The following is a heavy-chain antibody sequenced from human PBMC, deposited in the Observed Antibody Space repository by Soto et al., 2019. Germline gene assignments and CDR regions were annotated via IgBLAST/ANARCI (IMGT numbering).Heavy chain of an antibody. Sequence: QVQLVQSGAEVKKPGSSVKVSCNASGGTFSCYAISWVRQAPGQGLEWMGGIIPIFGTANYAQKFQGRVTMTADESTSTAYMELSSLRSEDTAVYYCARVTIVATRGLFDPWGQGTLVTVSS. D-gene: IGHD5-12*01. CDR1: GGTFSCYA. CDR3: ARVTIVATRGLFDP. V-gene: IGHV1-69*12. CDR2: IIPIFGTA. J-gene: IGHJ5*02.